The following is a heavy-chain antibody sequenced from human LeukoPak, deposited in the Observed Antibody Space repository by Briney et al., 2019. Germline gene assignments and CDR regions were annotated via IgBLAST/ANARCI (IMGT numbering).Heavy chain of an antibody. J-gene: IGHJ6*04. CDR1: GITFSDHY. Sequence: GGSLRLSCAASGITFSDHYMSWIRQAPGKGLEWLSYISSGGDSIYYADSVKGRFTISRDNAKNSLYLQTNSLRAEDTAVYYCAELGITMIGGVWGKGTTVTISS. D-gene: IGHD3-10*02. CDR2: ISSGGDSI. V-gene: IGHV3-11*04. CDR3: AELGITMIGGV.